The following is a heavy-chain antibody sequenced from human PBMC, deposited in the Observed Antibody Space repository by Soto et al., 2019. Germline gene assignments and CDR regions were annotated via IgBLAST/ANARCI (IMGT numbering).Heavy chain of an antibody. Sequence: QPGGSLRLSCAASGFAFGSYWMHWVRQAPGKGLVGVSHINSDGSGTSYADSVKGRFTISRDNAKNTLYLQMNSLRAEDTAVYWCARDLRTTNRRCNNGVCYFYYGLDVWGQGTTVTVSS. J-gene: IGHJ6*02. V-gene: IGHV3-74*01. CDR2: INSDGSGT. D-gene: IGHD2-8*01. CDR3: ARDLRTTNRRCNNGVCYFYYGLDV. CDR1: GFAFGSYW.